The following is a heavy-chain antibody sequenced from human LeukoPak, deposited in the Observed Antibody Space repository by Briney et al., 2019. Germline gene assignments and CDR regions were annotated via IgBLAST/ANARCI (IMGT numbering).Heavy chain of an antibody. Sequence: GSRRLSCAASGFTFSNAWMNWVRQAPGKGLEWVGRIKRKPGGGPTDYSAPVKGRFTISRDDSKNTLYLQMNSLKTEDTAVYYCTTNDAFDIWGQGT. J-gene: IGHJ3*02. CDR1: GFTFSNAW. V-gene: IGHV3-15*01. CDR2: IKRKPGGGPT. CDR3: TTNDAFDI.